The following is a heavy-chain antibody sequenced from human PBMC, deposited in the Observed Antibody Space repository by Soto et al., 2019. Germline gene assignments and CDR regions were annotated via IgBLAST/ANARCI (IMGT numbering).Heavy chain of an antibody. J-gene: IGHJ3*02. CDR3: ASGPASRWYSAPFDS. CDR1: GYTFTSYA. Sequence: ASVKVSCKASGYTFTSYAMHWVRQAPGQRLEWMGWINAGNGNTKYSQKFQGRVTITRDTSASTAYMELSSLRSEDTAVYYCASGPASRWYSAPFDSWGQRTMDTVSS. D-gene: IGHD6-13*01. CDR2: INAGNGNT. V-gene: IGHV1-3*01.